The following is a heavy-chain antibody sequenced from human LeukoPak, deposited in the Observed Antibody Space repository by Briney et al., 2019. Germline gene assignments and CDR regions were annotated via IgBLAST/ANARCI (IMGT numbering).Heavy chain of an antibody. CDR2: INQDGSEA. V-gene: IGHV3-7*01. D-gene: IGHD6-13*01. J-gene: IGHJ5*02. CDR1: ALTFITFW. Sequence: GGSLTLSCPPYALTFITFWMAWVRHAPGRGLEWVASINQDGSEAYYVLSETALLTLPRQHAMNSLYLQLNSQRPDHTHVNSWTSRRISWYHLCDPWGQGTLVSVPT. CDR3: TSRRISWYHLCDP.